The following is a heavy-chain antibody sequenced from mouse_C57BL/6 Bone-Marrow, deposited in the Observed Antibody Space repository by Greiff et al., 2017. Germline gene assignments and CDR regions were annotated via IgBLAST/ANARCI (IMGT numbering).Heavy chain of an antibody. V-gene: IGHV14-4*01. CDR1: GFNIKDDY. D-gene: IGHD2-3*01. Sequence: VQLQQSGAELVRPGASVKLSCTASGFNIKDDYMHWVKQRPEQGLEWIGWIDPENGDTEYASKFQGKVTITADTSSNTAYLQLSSLTSEDTSVYYCTRLSIAMDYWGQGTSVTVAS. J-gene: IGHJ4*01. CDR2: IDPENGDT. CDR3: TRLSIAMDY.